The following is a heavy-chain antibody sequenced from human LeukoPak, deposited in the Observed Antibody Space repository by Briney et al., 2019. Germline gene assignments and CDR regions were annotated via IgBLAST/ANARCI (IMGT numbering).Heavy chain of an antibody. CDR2: ISYDGSHK. D-gene: IGHD6-19*01. CDR1: GFIFSRYA. CDR3: AKESEGSSGLVDY. V-gene: IGHV3-30*04. Sequence: GGSLRLSCAASGFIFSRYAMHWVRQAPGKGLEGVAVISYDGSHKYYADSVKGRFTISRDNSKNTLYLQMNSLRTEDTALYYCAKESEGSSGLVDYWGQGTLVTVSS. J-gene: IGHJ4*02.